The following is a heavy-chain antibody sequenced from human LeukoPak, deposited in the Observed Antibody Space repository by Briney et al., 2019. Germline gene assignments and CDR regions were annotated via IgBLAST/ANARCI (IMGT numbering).Heavy chain of an antibody. J-gene: IGHJ4*02. Sequence: PSETLSLTCTVSGGSISSAYWAWIRQPPGKRLEWLGWMFYGGSTKYNPSLKSRVTISVDTSKNQFSLKPSSVTAADTAVYYCARVHSSSWNYFDYWGQGTLVTVSS. CDR3: ARVHSSSWNYFDY. V-gene: IGHV4-59*01. CDR2: MFYGGST. CDR1: GGSISSAY. D-gene: IGHD6-13*01.